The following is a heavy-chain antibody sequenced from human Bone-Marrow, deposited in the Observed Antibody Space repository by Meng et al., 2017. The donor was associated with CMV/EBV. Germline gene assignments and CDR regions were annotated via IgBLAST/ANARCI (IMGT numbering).Heavy chain of an antibody. CDR1: GGSISSSSYY. Sequence: SETLSLTCTVSGGSISSSSYYWGWIRQPPGKGLEWIGSIYYSVCTYYNPSLKSRVTISVDTSKNQFSLKLSSVTAADTAVYYCVRHPGRRYDNWFDPWGQGTLVTLSS. CDR3: VRHPGRRYDNWFDP. J-gene: IGHJ5*02. D-gene: IGHD1-1*01. V-gene: IGHV4-39*01. CDR2: IYYSVCT.